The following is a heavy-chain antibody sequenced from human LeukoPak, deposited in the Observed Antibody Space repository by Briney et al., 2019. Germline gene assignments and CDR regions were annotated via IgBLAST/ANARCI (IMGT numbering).Heavy chain of an antibody. CDR3: ARFSGWSFFFDY. J-gene: IGHJ4*02. Sequence: SETLSLTCTVSAGSISSYYWSWIRQPPGEGLEWIGYIYNTGSTNYNPSLKSRVTISVDTSKNQFSLKLKSVTAADTAVYYCARFSGWSFFFDYWGQGTLVTVSS. CDR1: AGSISSYY. CDR2: IYNTGST. V-gene: IGHV4-59*01. D-gene: IGHD6-19*01.